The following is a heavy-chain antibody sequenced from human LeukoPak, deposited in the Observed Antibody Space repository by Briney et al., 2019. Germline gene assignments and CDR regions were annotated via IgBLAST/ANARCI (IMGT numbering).Heavy chain of an antibody. Sequence: GGSLRLSCAASGFTFSSYGMHWVRQAPGKGLEWVAFIRYDGSNKYYADSVKGRFTISRDNSKNTLYLQMNSLRAEDTAVYYCARDRWEWELQGVDYWGQGTLVTVSS. CDR3: ARDRWEWELQGVDY. CDR2: IRYDGSNK. D-gene: IGHD1-26*01. V-gene: IGHV3-30*02. J-gene: IGHJ4*02. CDR1: GFTFSSYG.